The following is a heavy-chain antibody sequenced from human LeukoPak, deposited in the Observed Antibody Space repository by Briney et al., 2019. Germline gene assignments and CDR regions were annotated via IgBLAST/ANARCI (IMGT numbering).Heavy chain of an antibody. CDR1: GYTFTSYD. CDR2: MNPNSGNT. J-gene: IGHJ6*03. Sequence: ASVKVSCKASGYTFTSYDINWVRQATGQGLEWMGWMNPNSGNTGYAQKFQGRVTMTRNTSISTAYMELSSLRSEDTAVYYCARGVKYYDILTGYYTASYYYYMDVWGKGTTVTISS. D-gene: IGHD3-9*01. CDR3: ARGVKYYDILTGYYTASYYYYMDV. V-gene: IGHV1-8*01.